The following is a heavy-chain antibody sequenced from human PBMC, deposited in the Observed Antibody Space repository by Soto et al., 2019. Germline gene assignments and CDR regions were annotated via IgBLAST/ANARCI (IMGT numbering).Heavy chain of an antibody. CDR3: ARDGGVVVVAPGCYGMDV. CDR2: ISSSSSSI. D-gene: IGHD2-15*01. Sequence: LRLSCAASGFTFSSYSMNWVRQAPGKGLEWVSSISSSSSSIYYADSVKGRFTISRDNAKNSLYLQMNSLRAEDTAVYYCARDGGVVVVAPGCYGMDVWGQGTTVTVSS. V-gene: IGHV3-21*01. J-gene: IGHJ6*02. CDR1: GFTFSSYS.